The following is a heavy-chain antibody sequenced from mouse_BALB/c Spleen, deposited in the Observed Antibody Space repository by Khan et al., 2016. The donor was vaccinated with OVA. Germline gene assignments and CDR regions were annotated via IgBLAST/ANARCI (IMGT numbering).Heavy chain of an antibody. Sequence: QIQLVQSGPELKKPGETVKISCKASGYTFTDYSMQWVKQAPGKGLKWVGWINTETGEPTYADDFKGRFAFSLETSASTAYLQINNLKNEDTATXFCTRNDYDRGVLYAMDYWGQGPSVTVSS. J-gene: IGHJ4*01. V-gene: IGHV9-2-1*01. D-gene: IGHD2-4*01. CDR3: TRNDYDRGVLYAMDY. CDR2: INTETGEP. CDR1: GYTFTDYS.